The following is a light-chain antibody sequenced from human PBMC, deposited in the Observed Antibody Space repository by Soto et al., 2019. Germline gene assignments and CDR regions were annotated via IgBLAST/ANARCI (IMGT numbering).Light chain of an antibody. J-gene: IGKJ4*01. CDR2: AAA. V-gene: IGKV1-9*01. CDR3: IEINSYRPLV. CDR1: QGISID. Sequence: IQLTQSPSALSSSGGDRVTITCGASQGISIDLGWYQQGTGQAPNLLIYAAATWETGVGSRLGGSGCGTDFTFSISSLQREDFASYLCIEINSYRPLVLGGGTKVDIK.